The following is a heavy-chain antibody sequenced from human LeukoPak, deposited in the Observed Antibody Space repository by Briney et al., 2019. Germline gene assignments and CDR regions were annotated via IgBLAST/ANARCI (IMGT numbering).Heavy chain of an antibody. J-gene: IGHJ4*02. CDR1: GFTFSTFA. D-gene: IGHD2-8*02. V-gene: IGHV3-23*01. Sequence: GGSLRLSCAASGFTFSTFAMSWVRQPPGKGLEWVSSIFPSGGEIHYADSVRGGFTTSRATSKRTPSMQRNSLRAEDTAIYYCATYRQVLLPFESWGQGTLVTVSS. CDR2: IFPSGGEI. CDR3: ATYRQVLLPFES.